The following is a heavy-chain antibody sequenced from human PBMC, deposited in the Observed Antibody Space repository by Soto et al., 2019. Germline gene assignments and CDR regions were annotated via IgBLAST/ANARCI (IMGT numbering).Heavy chain of an antibody. J-gene: IGHJ5*02. CDR1: GFTFTSSA. V-gene: IGHV1-58*01. D-gene: IGHD6-13*01. CDR2: IVVGSGNT. CDR3: AADPIAAAGTEYNWFDP. Sequence: GASVKVSCKASGFTFTSSAVQWVRQARGQRLEWIGWIVVGSGNTNYAQKFQERVTITRDMSTSTAYMELSSLRSEDTAVYYCAADPIAAAGTEYNWFDPWGQGTLVTVSS.